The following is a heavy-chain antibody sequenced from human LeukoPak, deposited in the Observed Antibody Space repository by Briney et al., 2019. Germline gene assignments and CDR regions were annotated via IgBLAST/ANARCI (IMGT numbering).Heavy chain of an antibody. D-gene: IGHD1/OR15-1a*01. V-gene: IGHV3-48*01. J-gene: IGHJ3*02. CDR1: GFTFSTYS. Sequence: GWSLRLSCAASGFTFSTYSMNWVRQAPGKGLEWISYISTSSSTTNYADSVKGRFTISGDNSKNTLYLQMNSLRAEDTAVYYCAKGAGRTSWNAFDIWGQGTMVTVSS. CDR3: AKGAGRTSWNAFDI. CDR2: ISTSSSTT.